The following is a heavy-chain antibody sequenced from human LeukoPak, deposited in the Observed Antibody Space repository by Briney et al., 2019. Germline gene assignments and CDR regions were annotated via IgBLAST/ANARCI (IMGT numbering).Heavy chain of an antibody. D-gene: IGHD3-9*01. CDR3: ARDDPSLRPLRYFDWPHNFDY. CDR2: IYYSGST. V-gene: IGHV4-39*07. CDR1: GGSISSSSYY. J-gene: IGHJ4*02. Sequence: SETLSLTCTVSGGSISSSSYYWGWIRQPPGKGLEWIGSIYYSGSTYYNPSLKSRVTISVDTSKNQFSLKLSSVTAADTAVYYCARDDPSLRPLRYFDWPHNFDYWGQGTLVTVSS.